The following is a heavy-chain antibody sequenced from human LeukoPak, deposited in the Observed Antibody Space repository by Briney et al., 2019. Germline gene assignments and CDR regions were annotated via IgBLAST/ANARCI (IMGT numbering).Heavy chain of an antibody. J-gene: IGHJ4*02. D-gene: IGHD4-17*01. CDR3: ARGPYRPYGDYLDY. CDR1: GFTFSTYL. V-gene: IGHV3-33*01. Sequence: GGSLRLSCAASGFTFSTYLTHWVRQAPGKGLEWVAVIWYDGGNKYYADSVKGRFTISRDNSKSTLYLQMDSLRAEDTAVYYCARGPYRPYGDYLDYWGQGTRVTVSS. CDR2: IWYDGGNK.